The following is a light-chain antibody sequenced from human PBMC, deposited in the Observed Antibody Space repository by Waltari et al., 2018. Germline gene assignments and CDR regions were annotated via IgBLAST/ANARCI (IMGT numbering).Light chain of an antibody. CDR1: QDISKY. CDR2: DAS. Sequence: DIQMTQCPSSLSASVGDRVTLTCQASQDISKYLHWYQQQPGKAPKLLIYDASNLETGGPSRFSGSGSGTDFTFTISSLQPEDIATYYCQQYDNLPRTFGQGTKVEIK. V-gene: IGKV1-33*01. CDR3: QQYDNLPRT. J-gene: IGKJ1*01.